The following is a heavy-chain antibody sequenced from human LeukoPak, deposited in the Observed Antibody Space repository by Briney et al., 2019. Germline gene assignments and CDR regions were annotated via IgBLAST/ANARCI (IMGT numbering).Heavy chain of an antibody. CDR2: IYHSGGA. CDR1: GGSISGGDYF. CDR3: AREVNAETPSADAFDV. D-gene: IGHD2-21*01. J-gene: IGHJ3*01. V-gene: IGHV4-30-4*01. Sequence: SETLSLTCTVSGGSISGGDYFWRWVRQPPGKGLEWIGYIYHSGGAHYNPSLKSPASISVDTSKNQFSLELRSVTAADTAVYYRAREVNAETPSADAFDVWGQGTIGTVSS.